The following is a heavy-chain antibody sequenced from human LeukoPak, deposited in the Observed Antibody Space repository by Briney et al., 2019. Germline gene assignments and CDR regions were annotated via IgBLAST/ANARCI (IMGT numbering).Heavy chain of an antibody. V-gene: IGHV3-23*01. Sequence: GGSLRLFCAASGFPFRSYAMTWVRQTPGKGLESVSVITDDEDTYYADSVKGRFTISRDNSQNTVFLQMNSLRVEDTAVYYCAKVDYWSPENYFDSWGQGTLVTVSS. CDR1: GFPFRSYA. D-gene: IGHD1-1*01. CDR2: ITDDEDT. CDR3: AKVDYWSPENYFDS. J-gene: IGHJ4*02.